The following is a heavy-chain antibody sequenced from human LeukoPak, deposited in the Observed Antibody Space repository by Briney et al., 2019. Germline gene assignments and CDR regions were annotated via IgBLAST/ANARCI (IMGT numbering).Heavy chain of an antibody. CDR2: IYYSGST. Sequence: PSETLSLTCTVSGGSISSSSYYWGWIRQPPGKGLEWIGSIYYSGSTYYNPSLKSRVTISVDTSKNQFSLKLSSVTAADTAVYYCAREPVAGTRSAFDIWGQGTMVTVSS. V-gene: IGHV4-39*07. CDR1: GGSISSSSYY. CDR3: AREPVAGTRSAFDI. D-gene: IGHD6-19*01. J-gene: IGHJ3*02.